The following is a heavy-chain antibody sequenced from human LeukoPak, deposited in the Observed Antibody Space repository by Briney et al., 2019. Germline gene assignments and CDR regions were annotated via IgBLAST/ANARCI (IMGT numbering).Heavy chain of an antibody. Sequence: SETLSLTCAVSGGSISSGGYSWSWIRQPPGKGLEWVGYIYHSGSTYYNPSLKSRVTISVDRSKNQFSLKLSSVTAADTAVYYCARVHDFWTGGFDPWGQGTLVTVSS. V-gene: IGHV4-30-2*01. CDR2: IYHSGST. J-gene: IGHJ5*02. CDR1: GGSISSGGYS. D-gene: IGHD3/OR15-3a*01. CDR3: ARVHDFWTGGFDP.